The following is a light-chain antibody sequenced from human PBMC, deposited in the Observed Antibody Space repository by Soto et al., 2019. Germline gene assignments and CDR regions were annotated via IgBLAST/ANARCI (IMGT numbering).Light chain of an antibody. CDR3: QQSNNWPRT. V-gene: IGKV3-15*01. Sequence: EIVMTQSPATLSVSPGERATLSCRASQSVSSNLVWYQQKPGQAPRLLIYGASSRATGIPARFSGSGSGTEFTLTISSLQSEYFAVYYCQQSNNWPRTFGQGTKVDIK. CDR2: GAS. CDR1: QSVSSN. J-gene: IGKJ1*01.